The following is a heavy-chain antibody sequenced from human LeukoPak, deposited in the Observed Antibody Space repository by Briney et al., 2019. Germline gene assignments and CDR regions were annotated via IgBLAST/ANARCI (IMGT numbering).Heavy chain of an antibody. D-gene: IGHD2-15*01. CDR3: AGRWFRGRYYFDY. J-gene: IGHJ4*02. CDR2: IIPIFGTA. CDR1: GGTFSSYA. Sequence: SVKVSCKASGGTFSSYAISWVRQAPGQGLEWMGGIIPIFGTANYAQKFQGRVTITGDESTSTAYMELSSLRSEDTAVYYCAGRWFRGRYYFDYWGQGTLVTVSS. V-gene: IGHV1-69*01.